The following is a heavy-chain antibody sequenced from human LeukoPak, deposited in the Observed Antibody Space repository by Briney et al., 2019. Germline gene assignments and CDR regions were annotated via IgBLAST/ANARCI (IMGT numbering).Heavy chain of an antibody. J-gene: IGHJ6*02. V-gene: IGHV3-33*01. CDR3: ARGFTSYYYYYGMDV. CDR1: GFTFSSYG. CDR2: IWYDGSNK. Sequence: PGRSLRLSCAASGFTFSSYGMHWVRQAPGKGLEWVAVIWYDGSNKYYADSVKGRFTISRDNSKNTLYLQMNSLRAEDTAVYYRARGFTSYYYYYGMDVWGQGTTVTVSS.